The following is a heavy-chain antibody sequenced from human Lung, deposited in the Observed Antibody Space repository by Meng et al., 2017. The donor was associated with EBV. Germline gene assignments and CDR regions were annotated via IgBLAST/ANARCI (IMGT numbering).Heavy chain of an antibody. CDR1: GDSISSYY. V-gene: IGHV4-59*08. Sequence: LRGAAPSSVNPPAPLSRTCTVSGDSISSYYGSWIRQPPGKGLEWIGHIYYSGSTNYNPSLKSRVTISVDTSKNQFSLKLSSVTATDTAVYYCARQSGYFDYWGQGTLVTVSS. CDR3: ARQSGYFDY. D-gene: IGHD3-10*01. CDR2: IYYSGST. J-gene: IGHJ4*02.